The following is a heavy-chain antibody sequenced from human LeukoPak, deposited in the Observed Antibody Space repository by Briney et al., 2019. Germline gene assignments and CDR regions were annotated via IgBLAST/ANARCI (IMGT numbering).Heavy chain of an antibody. CDR3: ARDYSSSWYNWFDP. CDR1: GYSLSSGYY. V-gene: IGHV4-38-2*02. CDR2: ICHSGST. Sequence: SETLSLTCAVSGYSLSSGYYWGWLRQPPGKGLEWIGSICHSGSTYYNPPLKSRVTISVDTSKNQFSLKLSAVTAADTAVYYCARDYSSSWYNWFDPWGQGTLVTVSS. D-gene: IGHD6-13*01. J-gene: IGHJ5*02.